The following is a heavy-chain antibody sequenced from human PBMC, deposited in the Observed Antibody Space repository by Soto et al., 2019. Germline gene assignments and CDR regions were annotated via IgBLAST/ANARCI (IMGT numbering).Heavy chain of an antibody. CDR3: AKALGELSPESYDS. D-gene: IGHD3-16*02. V-gene: IGHV3-30*18. CDR1: GFTFSSYA. CDR2: ISYDGSDK. J-gene: IGHJ4*02. Sequence: QVQLVESGGGVVQPGRSLRLSCAASGFTFSSYAMHWVRQAPGKGLEWVAVISYDGSDKYYADSVKGRFTISRDNSKNTLNMQMTSLRADDTAVYYCAKALGELSPESYDSWGQGTLITVSS.